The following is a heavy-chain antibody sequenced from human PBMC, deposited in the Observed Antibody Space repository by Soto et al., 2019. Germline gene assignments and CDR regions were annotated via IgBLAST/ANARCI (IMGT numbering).Heavy chain of an antibody. Sequence: SEILSLTCAISGGSFSGYYWSWIRQPPGKGLEWIGEINHDGITNYNPSLKSRVTISLDTSKNQFSLKLTSVTAADTAVYYCAGRYCTGGSCYRPWGQGTLVTVSS. CDR1: GGSFSGYY. J-gene: IGHJ4*02. V-gene: IGHV4-34*01. D-gene: IGHD2-15*01. CDR2: INHDGIT. CDR3: AGRYCTGGSCYRP.